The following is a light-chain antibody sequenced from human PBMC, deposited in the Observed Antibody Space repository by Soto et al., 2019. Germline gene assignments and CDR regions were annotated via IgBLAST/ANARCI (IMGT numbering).Light chain of an antibody. CDR2: RNN. V-gene: IGLV1-47*01. J-gene: IGLJ3*02. CDR1: ISNIGGNY. CDR3: AAWDDTLSGHWV. Sequence: QLVLTQPPSASGTPGQRVTISCSGTISNIGGNYVYWYQQLPGTAPKLLIYRNNQRPSGVPDRFSGSKSGTSASLAISGLRSEDEADYHCAAWDDTLSGHWVFGGGTKVTVL.